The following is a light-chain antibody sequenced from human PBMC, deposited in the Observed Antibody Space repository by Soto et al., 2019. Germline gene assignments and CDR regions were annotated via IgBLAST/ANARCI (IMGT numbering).Light chain of an antibody. J-gene: IGLJ2*01. CDR3: QVWDSSSDPGV. CDR1: NIGSKS. V-gene: IGLV3-21*04. Sequence: SYELTQPPSVSVAPGKTARITCGGNNIGSKSVHWYQQKPGQAPVLVIYYDSDRPSGIPERFSGSNSGNTATLTISRVEAGDEADYYCQVWDSSSDPGVFGGGIKLTVL. CDR2: YDS.